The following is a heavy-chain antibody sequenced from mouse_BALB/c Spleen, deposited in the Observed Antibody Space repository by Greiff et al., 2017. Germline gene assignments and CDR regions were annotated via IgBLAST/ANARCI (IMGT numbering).Heavy chain of an antibody. CDR3: ARNSITTGAWFAY. CDR1: GFSLSRYS. J-gene: IGHJ3*01. D-gene: IGHD2-4*01. Sequence: QVQLKESGPGLVAPSQSLSITCTVSGFSLSRYSVHWVRQPPGKGLEWLGMIWGGGSTDYNSALKSRLSISKDNSKSQVFLKMNSLQTDDTAMYYCARNSITTGAWFAYWGQGTLVTVSA. V-gene: IGHV2-6-4*01. CDR2: IWGGGST.